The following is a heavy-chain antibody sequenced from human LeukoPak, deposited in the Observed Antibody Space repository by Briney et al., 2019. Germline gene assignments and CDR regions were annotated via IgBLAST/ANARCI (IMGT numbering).Heavy chain of an antibody. V-gene: IGHV3-23*01. CDR2: ISGSGGST. D-gene: IGHD2-2*02. Sequence: GGSLRLSCAASGFTFSSYAMSWVRRAPGKGLEWVSAISGSGGSTYYADSVKGRFTISRDNSKNTLYLQMNSLRVEDTAVYYCAKDRLPAAIFSDYWGQGTLVTVSP. CDR1: GFTFSSYA. J-gene: IGHJ4*02. CDR3: AKDRLPAAIFSDY.